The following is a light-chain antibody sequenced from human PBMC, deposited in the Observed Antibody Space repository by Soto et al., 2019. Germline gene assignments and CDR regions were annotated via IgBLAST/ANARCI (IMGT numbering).Light chain of an antibody. CDR1: QSISSW. J-gene: IGKJ1*01. CDR3: QHYNSYSEA. CDR2: DAS. V-gene: IGKV1-5*01. Sequence: DIQVTQSPSTLSASVGDRVPITCRASQSISSWLAWYQQKPGKAPKLLIYDASSLESGVPSRFSGSGSGTEFTLTISSLQPDDFATYYCQHYNSYSEAFGQGTKVDIK.